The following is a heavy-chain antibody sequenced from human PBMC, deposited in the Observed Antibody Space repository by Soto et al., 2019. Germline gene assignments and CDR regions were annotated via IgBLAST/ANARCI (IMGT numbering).Heavy chain of an antibody. CDR1: GGSISSSSYY. V-gene: IGHV4-39*07. Sequence: PSETLSLTCTVSGGSISSSSYYWGWIRQPPGKGLEWIGSIYYSGSTYYNPSLKSRVTISVDKSKNQFSLSLSSVTAADTAIYYCARRGGSYHDFKINYFDSWGQGALVTVSS. D-gene: IGHD1-26*01. CDR3: ARRGGSYHDFKINYFDS. CDR2: IYYSGST. J-gene: IGHJ4*02.